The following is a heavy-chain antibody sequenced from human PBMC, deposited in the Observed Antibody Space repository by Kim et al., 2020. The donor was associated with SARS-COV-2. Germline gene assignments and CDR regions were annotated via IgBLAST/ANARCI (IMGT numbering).Heavy chain of an antibody. CDR1: GFTVSSNY. Sequence: GGSLRLSCAASGFTVSSNYMSWVRQAPGKGLEWVSVIYSGGSTYYADSVKGRFTISRDNSKNTLYLQMNSLRAEDTAVYYCARDLTVVTPTGWFDPWGQGTLVTVSS. CDR3: ARDLTVVTPTGWFDP. V-gene: IGHV3-53*01. D-gene: IGHD2-15*01. CDR2: IYSGGST. J-gene: IGHJ5*02.